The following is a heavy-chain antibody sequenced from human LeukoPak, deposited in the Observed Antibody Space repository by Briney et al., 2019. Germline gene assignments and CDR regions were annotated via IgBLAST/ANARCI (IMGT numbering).Heavy chain of an antibody. J-gene: IGHJ3*02. CDR3: ARGGGGYYGSGSYSSDAFDI. CDR1: GFTFSSYW. CDR2: INSDGSST. Sequence: GGSLRLSCAASGFTFSSYWMHWVRQAPGKGLVWVSRINSDGSSTSYADSVKGRFTISRDNAKNTLYLQMNSLRAEDTAVYYCARGGGGYYGSGSYSSDAFDIWGQGTTVTVSS. D-gene: IGHD3-10*01. V-gene: IGHV3-74*01.